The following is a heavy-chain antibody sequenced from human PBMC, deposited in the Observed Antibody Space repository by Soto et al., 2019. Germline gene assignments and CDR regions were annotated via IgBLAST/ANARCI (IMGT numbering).Heavy chain of an antibody. D-gene: IGHD2-8*01. J-gene: IGHJ5*02. CDR2: IWYDGSNK. CDR3: ARDRRGFILTAGWFDP. Sequence: QVQLVESGGGVVQPGGSLRLSCAASGFTFSSYGMHWVRQAPGKGLEWVAVIWYDGSNKYYADSVKGRFTISRDNSKNTLYLQMNSLRAEDRAVYYCARDRRGFILTAGWFDPWGQGTLVTVSS. V-gene: IGHV3-33*01. CDR1: GFTFSSYG.